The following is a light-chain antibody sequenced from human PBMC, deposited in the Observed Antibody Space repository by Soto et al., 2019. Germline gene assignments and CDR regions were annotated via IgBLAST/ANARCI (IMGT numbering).Light chain of an antibody. J-gene: IGKJ1*01. CDR3: QQYGNSPIT. Sequence: VVLTQYPDTLSFSRCERATLSCRASERIYSAYLGWYQQKPGQAPRLLIYGTSSRATGIPDRFSGSGSGTDFTLTISRLEPEDFAVYYCQQYGNSPITFGQGTKVDIK. CDR1: ERIYSAY. V-gene: IGKV3-20*01. CDR2: GTS.